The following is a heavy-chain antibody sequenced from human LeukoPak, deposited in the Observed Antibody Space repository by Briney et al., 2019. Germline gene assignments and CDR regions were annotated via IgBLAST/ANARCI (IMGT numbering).Heavy chain of an antibody. V-gene: IGHV1-18*01. CDR3: ARTARDRSSTSCSYFLPHYCYYYMDV. Sequence: ASVKVSCKASGYTFTSYGISWVRQAPAQGLEWMGCISAYNGNTNYAQKLQGRVTMTTDTSTSTAYMELRSLRSDDTAVYYCARTARDRSSTSCSYFLPHYCYYYMDVWGKGTTVTVSS. CDR1: GYTFTSYG. J-gene: IGHJ6*03. CDR2: ISAYNGNT. D-gene: IGHD2-2*01.